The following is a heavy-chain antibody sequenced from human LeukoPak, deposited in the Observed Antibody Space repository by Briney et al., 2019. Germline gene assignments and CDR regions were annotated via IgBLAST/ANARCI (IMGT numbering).Heavy chain of an antibody. CDR2: ISVGGGST. V-gene: IGHV3-23*01. CDR1: GFTFSSYV. D-gene: IGHD1-1*01. J-gene: IGHJ4*02. CDR3: VTRGTTGTKYLEH. Sequence: GGSLRLSCAASGFTFSSYVMTWVRQAPGIGLEWVSTISVGGGSTYYADSVKGRFTISRDNSKNTLHLQMNSLRVGETAVYYCVTRGTTGTKYLEHWGQGTLVTVSS.